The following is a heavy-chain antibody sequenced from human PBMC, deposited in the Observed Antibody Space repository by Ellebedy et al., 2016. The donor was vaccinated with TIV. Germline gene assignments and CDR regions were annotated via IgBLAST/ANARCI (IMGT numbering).Heavy chain of an antibody. CDR1: GFTFSDYY. CDR3: ARGSTVVTADWYFDL. D-gene: IGHD4-23*01. J-gene: IGHJ2*01. Sequence: GGSLRLXXAASGFTFSDYYMSWIRQAPGKGLEWVSYISSSGSTIYYADSVKGRFTISRDNAKNSLYLQMNSLRAEDTAVYYCARGSTVVTADWYFDLWGRGTLVTVSS. V-gene: IGHV3-11*01. CDR2: ISSSGSTI.